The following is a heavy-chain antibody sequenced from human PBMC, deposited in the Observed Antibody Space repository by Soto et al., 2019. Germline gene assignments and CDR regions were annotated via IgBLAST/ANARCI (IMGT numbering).Heavy chain of an antibody. CDR2: IYSDGTT. D-gene: IGHD2-2*01. CDR1: GGSISGYY. Sequence: ETLSLTCTVSGGSISGYYWSWVRQPAGKGLEWVGRIYSDGTTNYSPSLKSRVTMSLDTSKDQFSLHLNSVTAADTAVYYCSRVGCSNSKCYTRGMDVWGQGTTVTVSS. V-gene: IGHV4-4*07. J-gene: IGHJ6*02. CDR3: SRVGCSNSKCYTRGMDV.